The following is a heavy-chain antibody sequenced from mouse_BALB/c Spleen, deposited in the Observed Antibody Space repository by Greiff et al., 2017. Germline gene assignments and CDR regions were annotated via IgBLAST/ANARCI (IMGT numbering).Heavy chain of an antibody. Sequence: VQLQQSGPGLVAPSQSLSITCTVSGFSLTSYGVHWVRQPPGKGLEWLGVIWAGGSTNYNSALMSRLSISKDNSKSQVFLKMNSLQTDDTAMYYCARDSLLRLPYAMDYWGQGTSVTVSS. J-gene: IGHJ4*01. V-gene: IGHV2-9*02. CDR2: IWAGGST. CDR1: GFSLTSYG. CDR3: ARDSLLRLPYAMDY. D-gene: IGHD1-2*01.